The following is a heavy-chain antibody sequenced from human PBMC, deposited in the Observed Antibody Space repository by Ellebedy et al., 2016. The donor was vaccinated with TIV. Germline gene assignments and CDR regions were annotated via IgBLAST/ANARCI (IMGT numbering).Heavy chain of an antibody. D-gene: IGHD6-19*01. CDR2: IIGSGGIT. CDR3: AKAGYSSAWYLVFDY. CDR1: GFTFSTYA. V-gene: IGHV3-23*01. J-gene: IGHJ4*02. Sequence: GESLKISCAASGFTFSTYAMNCLRQAPGKGLDGVSSIIGSGGITLYADSVKGRFTISRYHSKNMVYLQMNSLRVKDTAVYYCAKAGYSSAWYLVFDYWGLGTLVTVSS.